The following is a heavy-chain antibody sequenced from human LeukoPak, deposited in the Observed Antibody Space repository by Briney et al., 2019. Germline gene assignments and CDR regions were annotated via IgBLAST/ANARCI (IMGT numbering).Heavy chain of an antibody. Sequence: ASVKVSCKISGHTLTELSMHWVRQAPGKGLEWMGGFDPEDRKNIYAQKFQGRVTLTEDSSTDTAHLDLSSLRSEDTAVYYCATTISLFGTVSLLPFDYWGQGTLVTVSS. J-gene: IGHJ4*02. CDR2: FDPEDRKN. CDR3: ATTISLFGTVSLLPFDY. CDR1: GHTLTELS. D-gene: IGHD3-3*01. V-gene: IGHV1-24*01.